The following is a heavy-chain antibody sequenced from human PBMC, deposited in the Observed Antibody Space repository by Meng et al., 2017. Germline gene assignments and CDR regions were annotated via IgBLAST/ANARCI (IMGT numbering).Heavy chain of an antibody. CDR3: ARYGDLDY. V-gene: IGHV4-38-2*02. Sequence: SETLSLTCTVSGYSISSGYYWGWIRQPPGKGLEWIGSIYHSGSTYYNPSLKSRVTISVDTSKNQFSLKLSSVTAADTAVYYCARYGDLDYWGQGTLVTVSS. CDR2: IYHSGST. D-gene: IGHD4-17*01. CDR1: GYSISSGYY. J-gene: IGHJ4*02.